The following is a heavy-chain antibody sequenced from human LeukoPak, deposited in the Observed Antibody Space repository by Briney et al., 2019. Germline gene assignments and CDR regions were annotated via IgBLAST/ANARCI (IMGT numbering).Heavy chain of an antibody. Sequence: GGSLRLSCAASGLTVSSNYMSWVRQAPGKGLEWVSVIYSGGSTYYADSVKGRFTISRDNSKNTLYLQMNSLRAEDTAVYYCAREVYSSGWAPGRGYYYYMDVWGKGTTVTVSS. CDR1: GLTVSSNY. J-gene: IGHJ6*03. V-gene: IGHV3-53*01. CDR2: IYSGGST. D-gene: IGHD6-19*01. CDR3: AREVYSSGWAPGRGYYYYMDV.